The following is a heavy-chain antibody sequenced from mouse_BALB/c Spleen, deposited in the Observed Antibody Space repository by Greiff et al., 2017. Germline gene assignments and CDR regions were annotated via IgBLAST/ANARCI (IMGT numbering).Heavy chain of an antibody. CDR1: GFTFSSYT. CDR3: TRGYYDYDGAMDY. CDR2: ISSGGSYT. D-gene: IGHD2-4*01. V-gene: IGHV5-6-4*01. J-gene: IGHJ4*01. Sequence: EVQRVESGGGLVKPGGSLKLSCAASGFTFSSYTMSWVRQTPEKRLEWVATISSGGSYTYYPDSVKGRFTISRDNAKNTLYLQMSSLKSEDTAMYYCTRGYYDYDGAMDYWGQGTSVTVSS.